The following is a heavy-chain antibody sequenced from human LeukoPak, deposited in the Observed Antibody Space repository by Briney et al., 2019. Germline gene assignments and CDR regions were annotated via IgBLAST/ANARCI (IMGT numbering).Heavy chain of an antibody. CDR3: ARDDYNRL. Sequence: GGSLRLSCAASGFTFSSYDMHWVRQAPGKGLVWVSRSDGSSTTYADSVKGRFTISRDNAKNTLYLQMDSLRAEDTAVYYCARDDYNRLWGQGTLVTVSS. D-gene: IGHD4-11*01. V-gene: IGHV3-74*01. J-gene: IGHJ4*02. CDR1: GFTFSSYD. CDR2: SDGSST.